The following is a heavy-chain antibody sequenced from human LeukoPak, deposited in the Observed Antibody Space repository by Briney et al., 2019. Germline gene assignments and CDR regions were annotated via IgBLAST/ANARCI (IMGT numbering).Heavy chain of an antibody. CDR1: GFTVSGNY. CDR2: IYSGATT. J-gene: IGHJ4*02. Sequence: GGSLRLSCAASGFTVSGNYMSWVRQAPVKGLEWVAVIYSGATTYYADSAKGRFSISRDNSKNTVYLQMNSLRDEDTAVYYCARGNVLVPGANHFDNWGQGTLVTVSS. CDR3: ARGNVLVPGANHFDN. V-gene: IGHV3-66*01. D-gene: IGHD2-2*01.